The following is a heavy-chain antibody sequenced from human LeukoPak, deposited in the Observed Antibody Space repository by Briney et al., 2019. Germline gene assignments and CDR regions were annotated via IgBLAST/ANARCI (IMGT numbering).Heavy chain of an antibody. CDR2: IKQDGSEK. J-gene: IGHJ4*02. CDR3: ARGTAVAGTDY. D-gene: IGHD6-19*01. V-gene: IGHV3-7*01. Sequence: GGSLRLSCAASGFTFSNYWMSWVRQAPGKGLEWVANIKQDGSEKYYVDSVTGRFTISRDNAKNSLYLQMNSLRAEDTAVYYCARGTAVAGTDYWGQGTLVTVSS. CDR1: GFTFSNYW.